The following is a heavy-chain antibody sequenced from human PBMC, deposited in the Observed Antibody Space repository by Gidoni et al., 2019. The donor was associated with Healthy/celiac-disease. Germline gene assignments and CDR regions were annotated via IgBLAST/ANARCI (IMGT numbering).Heavy chain of an antibody. Sequence: QVQLVESGGGVVQPGGARRLSCAASGFTFSSYGMHWVRQAPGQGLEWVAFIRYDGSNKYYADSVNGRFTISRDNSKNTLYLQMNSLRAEDTAVYYCAKKEYCSSTSCKYYYYYYMDVWGKGTTVTVSS. J-gene: IGHJ6*03. CDR3: AKKEYCSSTSCKYYYYYYMDV. V-gene: IGHV3-30*02. CDR2: IRYDGSNK. CDR1: GFTFSSYG. D-gene: IGHD2-2*01.